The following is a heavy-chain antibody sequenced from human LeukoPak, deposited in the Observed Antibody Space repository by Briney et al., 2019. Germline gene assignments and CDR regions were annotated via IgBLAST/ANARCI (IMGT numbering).Heavy chain of an antibody. CDR1: GFTLDDYA. CDR2: ISWNGGSI. Sequence: PGGSLRLSCAASGFTLDDYAMHWVRQAPGKGLEWVSGISWNGGSIGYADSVKGRFTISRDNAKNSLYLQMNSLRAEDTALYYCAKDPGQWLDTGAFDIWGQGTMVTVSS. J-gene: IGHJ3*02. CDR3: AKDPGQWLDTGAFDI. D-gene: IGHD6-19*01. V-gene: IGHV3-9*01.